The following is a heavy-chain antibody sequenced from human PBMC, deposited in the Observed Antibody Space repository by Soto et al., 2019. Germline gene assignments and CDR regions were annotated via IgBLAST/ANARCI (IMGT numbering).Heavy chain of an antibody. CDR2: IYYSGST. Sequence: QVQLQESGPGLVKPSETLSLTCTVSGGSISSYYWSWIRQPPGKGLGWIGYIYYSGSTNYNPSLKSRVTISVDTSKNQFSLKLSSVTAADTAVYYCAREGVSSSWYNYYGMDVWGQGTTVTVSS. V-gene: IGHV4-59*01. D-gene: IGHD6-13*01. J-gene: IGHJ6*02. CDR3: AREGVSSSWYNYYGMDV. CDR1: GGSISSYY.